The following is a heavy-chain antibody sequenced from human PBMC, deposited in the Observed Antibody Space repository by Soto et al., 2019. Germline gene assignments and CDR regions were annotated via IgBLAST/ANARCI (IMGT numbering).Heavy chain of an antibody. J-gene: IGHJ4*02. CDR1: GYRFTSYW. CDR3: ARHFDSSGFYPDY. D-gene: IGHD3-22*01. CDR2: IYPGDSDV. Sequence: GESLKISCQGSGYRFTSYWIAWVRQMPGKGLEWVGIIYPGDSDVKYSPSFQGQVTISADRSNSTAYLQWGSLKASDTAIYFCARHFDSSGFYPDYWGQGTQVTVSS. V-gene: IGHV5-51*01.